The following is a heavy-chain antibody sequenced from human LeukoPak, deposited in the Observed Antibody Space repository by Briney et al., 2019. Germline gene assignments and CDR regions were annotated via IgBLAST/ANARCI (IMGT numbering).Heavy chain of an antibody. Sequence: GGSLRLSCAASGFTFSSYGMHWVRQAPGKGLEWVAFIRYDGSNKYYADSVKGRFTISRDNSKNTLYLQMNSLRAEDTAVYYCAGLDDFWSGYTPQGAFDIWGQGTMVTVSS. J-gene: IGHJ3*02. D-gene: IGHD3-3*01. V-gene: IGHV3-30*02. CDR3: AGLDDFWSGYTPQGAFDI. CDR2: IRYDGSNK. CDR1: GFTFSSYG.